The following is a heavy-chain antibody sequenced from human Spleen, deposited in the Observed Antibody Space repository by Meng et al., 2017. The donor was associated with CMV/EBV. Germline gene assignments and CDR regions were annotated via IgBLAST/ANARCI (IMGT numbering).Heavy chain of an antibody. V-gene: IGHV3-30*04. J-gene: IGHJ4*02. Sequence: LSCAASGFTFSSYAMHWVRQAPGKGLEWVAVISYDGSNKYYADSVKGRFTISRDNSKNTLYLQMNSLRAEDTAVYYCAKIAAAGAFDYWGQGTLVPSPQ. CDR2: ISYDGSNK. CDR3: AKIAAAGAFDY. D-gene: IGHD6-13*01. CDR1: GFTFSSYA.